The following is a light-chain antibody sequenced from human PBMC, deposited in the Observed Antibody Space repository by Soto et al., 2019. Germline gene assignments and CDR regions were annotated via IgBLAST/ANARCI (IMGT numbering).Light chain of an antibody. CDR1: SSDVGGYNF. J-gene: IGLJ1*01. CDR2: DVS. V-gene: IGLV2-14*01. Sequence: QSVLTQPASVSGSPGQSITISCTGTSSDVGGYNFVSWYQQHPGKAPKLMIYDVSNRPSGVSNRFSGSKSDNTASLTISGLQAEDEADYHCSSYTSRSATRYVFGTGTKLTV. CDR3: SSYTSRSATRYV.